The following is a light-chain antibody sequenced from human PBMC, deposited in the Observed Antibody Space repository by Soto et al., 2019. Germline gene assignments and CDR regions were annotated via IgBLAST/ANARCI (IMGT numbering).Light chain of an antibody. V-gene: IGLV2-14*01. CDR3: NSYTNTGARV. CDR2: EVT. J-gene: IGLJ2*01. Sequence: QSALTQPASVSGSPGQSITISCTGTSSDIGANNFVSWYQQHPGKAPKVLIYEVTNRPSGISNRFSGSKSGNTASLTISGLRAEDEADYYCNSYTNTGARVCGGGTKVTVL. CDR1: SSDIGANNF.